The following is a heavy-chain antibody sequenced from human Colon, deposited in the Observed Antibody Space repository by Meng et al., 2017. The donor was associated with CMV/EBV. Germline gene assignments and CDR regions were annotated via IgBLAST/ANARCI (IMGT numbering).Heavy chain of an antibody. D-gene: IGHD1-26*01. CDR3: ARAHVGVTARWFDP. CDR1: GDSVSSGSYY. CDR2: MYYSGST. V-gene: IGHV4-61*01. J-gene: IGHJ5*02. Sequence: GDSVSSGSYYWAWIRQPPGKGLEWIGHMYYSGSTNYNPSLKSRVTISIDTSKNQFSLRVNSVTAADTAIYYCARAHVGVTARWFDPWGQGTLVTVSS.